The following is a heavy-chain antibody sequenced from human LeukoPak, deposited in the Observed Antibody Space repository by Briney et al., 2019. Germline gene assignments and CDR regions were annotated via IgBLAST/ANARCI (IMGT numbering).Heavy chain of an antibody. CDR1: GGSISSSSYF. CDR3: ARHLRSGAVDY. D-gene: IGHD4-17*01. V-gene: IGHV4-39*01. CDR2: INHSGST. Sequence: ASETLSLTCTVSGGSISSSSYFWSWIRQPPGKGLEWIGEINHSGSTNYNPSLKSRVTISVDTSKNQFSLELSSVTAADTAVYYCARHLRSGAVDYWGQGTLVTVSS. J-gene: IGHJ4*02.